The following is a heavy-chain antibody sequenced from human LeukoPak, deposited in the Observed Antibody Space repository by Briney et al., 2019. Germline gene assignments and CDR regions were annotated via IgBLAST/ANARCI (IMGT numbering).Heavy chain of an antibody. Sequence: KAGGSLRLSCVVSGLTFGNAWMSWVRQAPGKGLEWGGRIKSKNVGETTEYAAPVQGRFTISRDDSKNTVYLQMSSLKTEDTAVYFCTTGPGNSGYWGQGTLVTVSS. CDR1: GLTFGNAW. CDR2: IKSKNVGETT. CDR3: TTGPGNSGY. V-gene: IGHV3-15*01. D-gene: IGHD4-23*01. J-gene: IGHJ4*02.